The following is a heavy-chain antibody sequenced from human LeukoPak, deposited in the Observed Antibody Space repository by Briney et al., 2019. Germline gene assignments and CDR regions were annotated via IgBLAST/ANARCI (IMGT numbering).Heavy chain of an antibody. D-gene: IGHD5-18*01. Sequence: PGGSLRLSCEGSAFIFSGHWMNWVRQTPGKGLEWVASIKEDGSERQYVDSVKGRFTISRDNAKNTLYLQMNSLRAEDTAVYYCARDGPSGYSYGYEGPWFDPWGQGTLVTVSS. CDR3: ARDGPSGYSYGYEGPWFDP. J-gene: IGHJ5*02. CDR1: AFIFSGHW. V-gene: IGHV3-7*01. CDR2: IKEDGSER.